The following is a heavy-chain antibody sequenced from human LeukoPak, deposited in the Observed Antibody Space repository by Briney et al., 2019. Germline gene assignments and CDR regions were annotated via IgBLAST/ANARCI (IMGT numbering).Heavy chain of an antibody. CDR3: ARDALAAAGID. CDR1: GFTFSSYW. V-gene: IGHV3-21*01. J-gene: IGHJ4*02. Sequence: SGGSLRLSCAASGFTFSSYWMSWVRQAPGKGLEWVSSISSSSSYIYYADSVKGRFTISRDNAKNSLYLQMNSLRAEDTAVYYCARDALAAAGIDWGQGTLVTVSS. D-gene: IGHD6-13*01. CDR2: ISSSSSYI.